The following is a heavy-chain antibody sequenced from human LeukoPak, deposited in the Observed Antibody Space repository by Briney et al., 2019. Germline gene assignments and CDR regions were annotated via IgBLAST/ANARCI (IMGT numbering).Heavy chain of an antibody. CDR3: ARDQRAKKYFYDSSGSSAY. D-gene: IGHD3-22*01. Sequence: GGSLRLSCAAPGFTFSNAWMSWVRQAPGKGLEWVAFISSSGTTDYYADSVKGRFIISKDNAKKSLYLEMNRLRAEDTAVYYCARDQRAKKYFYDSSGSSAYWGQGTQVTVSS. J-gene: IGHJ4*02. CDR2: ISSSGTTD. CDR1: GFTFSNAW. V-gene: IGHV3-48*01.